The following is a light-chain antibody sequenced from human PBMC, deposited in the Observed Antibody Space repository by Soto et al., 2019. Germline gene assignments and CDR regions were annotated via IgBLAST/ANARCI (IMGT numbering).Light chain of an antibody. CDR2: GAS. V-gene: IGKV3-15*01. CDR1: QSVSGN. Sequence: EIVMTQSPATLSVSPGERATLSCRASQSVSGNLAWYQQQPGQPPRLLIYGASTRATGIPARFSGSGSGTEFTLTISSLQSEDFAVYYCQQYNNWTLTFGGGTKVEIK. J-gene: IGKJ4*01. CDR3: QQYNNWTLT.